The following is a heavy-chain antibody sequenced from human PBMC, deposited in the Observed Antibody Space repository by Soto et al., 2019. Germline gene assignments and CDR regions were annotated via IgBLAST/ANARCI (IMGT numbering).Heavy chain of an antibody. D-gene: IGHD5-12*01. J-gene: IGHJ4*02. CDR1: GFTFSSYA. V-gene: IGHV3-23*01. CDR2: ISGSGGST. CDR3: ANDGYSGYEFFY. Sequence: HPGGSLRLSCAASGFTFSSYAMSWVRQAPGKGLEWVSAISGSGGSTYYADSVKGRFTISRDNSKNTLYLQMNSLRAEDTAVYYCANDGYSGYEFFYWGQGTLVTVSS.